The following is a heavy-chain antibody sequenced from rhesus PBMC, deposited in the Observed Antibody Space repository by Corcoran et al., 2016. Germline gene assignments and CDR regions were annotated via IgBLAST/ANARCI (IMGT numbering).Heavy chain of an antibody. Sequence: EVQLVESGGGLVQPGGSLRLSCAASGFTFSSYGMHWVRQAPGKGLEWVAVISYDGSNKYYADSVKDRCTISRDNSKKMLYLQMNNLKLEDTAVYYCAEGLIAAADPGGYFDYWGQGVLVTVSS. V-gene: IGHV3-54*02. CDR2: ISYDGSNK. CDR3: AEGLIAAADPGGYFDY. CDR1: GFTFSSYG. J-gene: IGHJ4*01. D-gene: IGHD6S26*01.